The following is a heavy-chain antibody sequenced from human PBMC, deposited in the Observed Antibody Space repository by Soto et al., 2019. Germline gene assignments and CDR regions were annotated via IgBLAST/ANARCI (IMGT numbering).Heavy chain of an antibody. V-gene: IGHV3-33*01. CDR3: AREPEGSVFGLDS. Sequence: QMQLAESGGGVVQPGTSLRLSCAASGFIFSNSLMHWVRQAPGKGLEWVAVIWEDGSEAYYADSVKGRFTISRDNSRNTLYLQMDRLRVDDMAVYYCAREPEGSVFGLDSWGQGTLVTVSS. J-gene: IGHJ4*02. D-gene: IGHD3-10*02. CDR2: IWEDGSEA. CDR1: GFIFSNSL.